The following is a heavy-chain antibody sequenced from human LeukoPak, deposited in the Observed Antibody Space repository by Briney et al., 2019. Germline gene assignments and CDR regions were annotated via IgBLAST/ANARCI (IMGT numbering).Heavy chain of an antibody. CDR1: GFTFSSYW. J-gene: IGHJ5*02. CDR2: INSDGSST. V-gene: IGHV3-74*01. CDR3: ARGCSGGSCYSWFDP. Sequence: GGSLRLSCAASGFTFSSYWMHWVRQAPGKGLVWVSRINSDGSSTSYADSVKGRFTISRDNAKNTLYLQMNSLRAEDTAVYYCARGCSGGSCYSWFDPWGQGTLVTVSS. D-gene: IGHD2-15*01.